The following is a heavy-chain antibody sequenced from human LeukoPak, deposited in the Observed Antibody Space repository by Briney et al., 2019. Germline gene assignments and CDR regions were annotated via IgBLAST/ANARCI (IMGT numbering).Heavy chain of an antibody. CDR3: ARDFSTTSPVYYSSYRAV. J-gene: IGHJ6*03. CDR2: IYTSGST. V-gene: IGHV4-61*02. Sequence: SETLSLTCTVSGGSISSGSYYWSWIRPPAGKGLEWIGRIYTSGSTNYNPSLKSRVTISLDTSKNQFSLKLSPVTAADTAIYYFARDFSTTSPVYYSSYRAVWAKGPRSPSP. CDR1: GGSISSGSYY. D-gene: IGHD2-2*01.